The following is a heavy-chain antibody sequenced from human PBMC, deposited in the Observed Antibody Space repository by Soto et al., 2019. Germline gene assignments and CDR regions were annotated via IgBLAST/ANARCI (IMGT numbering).Heavy chain of an antibody. V-gene: IGHV3-21*01. CDR1: GFTFSSYS. CDR3: ARDHQFGSGWHKAFDY. D-gene: IGHD6-19*01. Sequence: EVQLVESGGGLVKPGGSLRLSCAASGFTFSSYSMNWVRQAPGKGLEWVSSISSSSSYIYYADSVKGRFTISRDNAKNSLYLQMNSLRAEDTAVYYCARDHQFGSGWHKAFDYWGQGTLVTVSS. CDR2: ISSSSSYI. J-gene: IGHJ4*02.